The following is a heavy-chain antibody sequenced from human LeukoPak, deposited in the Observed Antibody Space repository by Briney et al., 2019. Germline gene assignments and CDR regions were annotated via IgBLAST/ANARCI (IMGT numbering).Heavy chain of an antibody. V-gene: IGHV3-21*04. J-gene: IGHJ6*02. D-gene: IGHD3-22*01. CDR1: GFIFSNYA. Sequence: GGSLRLSCAASGFIFSNYAMNWVRQAPGKGLEWVSSITSSSAYIYYADSVKGRFTISRDNAKNSLFLQMNSLRAEDTAVYYCARSLGDYYDSSGPGLYGMDVWGQGTSVTVSS. CDR2: ITSSSAYI. CDR3: ARSLGDYYDSSGPGLYGMDV.